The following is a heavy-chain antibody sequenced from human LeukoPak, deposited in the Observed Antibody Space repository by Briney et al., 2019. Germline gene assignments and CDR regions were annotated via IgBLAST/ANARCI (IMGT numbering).Heavy chain of an antibody. V-gene: IGHV3-11*03. CDR3: AKCVLAATGKRRWFDP. CDR1: GFTFSDYY. Sequence: PGGSLRLSCAASGFTFSDYYMSWIRQAPGTGLEWVSYISSSSVYTNYADSVKGRFTISRDNAKNSLYLQMNSLRAEDTAVYYCAKCVLAATGKRRWFDPWGQGTLVTVSS. J-gene: IGHJ5*02. D-gene: IGHD6-13*01. CDR2: ISSSSVYT.